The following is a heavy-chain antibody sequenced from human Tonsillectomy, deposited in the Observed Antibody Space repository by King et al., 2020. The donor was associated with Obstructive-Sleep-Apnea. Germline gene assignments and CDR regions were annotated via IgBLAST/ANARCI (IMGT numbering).Heavy chain of an antibody. J-gene: IGHJ4*02. D-gene: IGHD6-13*01. CDR3: ARVYSSSWYPFDY. CDR2: IYYSGST. V-gene: IGHV4-31*03. Sequence: QLQESGPGLVNPSQTLSLTCTVSGGSISSGGYYWSWIRQPPGKGLEWIGYIYYSGSTYYNPSLKSRVTISVDTSKNQFSLKLSSATAADTAVYYCARVYSSSWYPFDYWGQGTLVTVSS. CDR1: GGSISSGGYY.